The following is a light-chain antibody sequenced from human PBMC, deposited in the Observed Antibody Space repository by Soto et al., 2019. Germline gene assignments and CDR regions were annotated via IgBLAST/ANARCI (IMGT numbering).Light chain of an antibody. CDR3: QQGNSFPLT. CDR1: QGISSW. J-gene: IGKJ4*01. CDR2: AAS. V-gene: IGKV1-12*01. Sequence: DIQMTQSPSSVSASVGDRVTITCRASQGISSWLAWFQQKPGEAPRLLIYAASSWHSGVPTRFSGSGSGTDFTRTLSSLQPEDFATYYCQQGNSFPLTFGGGTKVEIK.